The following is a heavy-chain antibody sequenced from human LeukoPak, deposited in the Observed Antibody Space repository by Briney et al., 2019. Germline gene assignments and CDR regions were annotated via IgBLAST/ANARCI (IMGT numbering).Heavy chain of an antibody. CDR1: GFTFSSYE. Sequence: GGSLRLSXAASGFTFSSYEMNWVRQAPGKGLEWVSYISSSGSTIYYADSVKGRFTISRDNAKNSLYLQMNSLRAEDTAVYYCARKRGYFYYMDVWGKGTTVTVSS. J-gene: IGHJ6*03. CDR2: ISSSGSTI. CDR3: ARKRGYFYYMDV. V-gene: IGHV3-48*03.